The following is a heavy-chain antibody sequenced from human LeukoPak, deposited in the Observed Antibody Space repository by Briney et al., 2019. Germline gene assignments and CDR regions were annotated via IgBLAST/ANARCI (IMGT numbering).Heavy chain of an antibody. Sequence: GGSLRLSCAASGFTFSNAWMNWVRQAPGKGLEWVGRIKSKTDGGTTDYAAPVKGRFTISRDDSKNTLYLQMNSLKTEDTAVYYCTPAPYYYGSGSYYDDYWGQGTLVTVSS. CDR1: GFTFSNAW. CDR2: IKSKTDGGTT. J-gene: IGHJ4*02. V-gene: IGHV3-15*07. CDR3: TPAPYYYGSGSYYDDY. D-gene: IGHD3-10*01.